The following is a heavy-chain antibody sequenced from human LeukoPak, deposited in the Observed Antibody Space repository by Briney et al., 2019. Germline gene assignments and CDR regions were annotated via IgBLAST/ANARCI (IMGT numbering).Heavy chain of an antibody. CDR2: ISWNSGSI. CDR3: AKDASPVTTHFDY. V-gene: IGHV3-9*01. D-gene: IGHD4-17*01. Sequence: PGRSLRLSCAASGFTFDDYAMHWVRQAPGKGLEWVSGISWNSGSIGYADSAKGRFTISRDNAKNSLYLQMNSLRAEDTALYYCAKDASPVTTHFDYRGQGTLVTVSS. CDR1: GFTFDDYA. J-gene: IGHJ4*02.